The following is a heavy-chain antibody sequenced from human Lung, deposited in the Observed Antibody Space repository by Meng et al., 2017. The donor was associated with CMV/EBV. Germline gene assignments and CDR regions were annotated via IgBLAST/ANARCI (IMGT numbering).Heavy chain of an antibody. J-gene: IGHJ5*01. Sequence: VQRVPSVAEGKKPGAPVKSSCKSSGYTFTRHGTTWVLQAPGQGLEYMGWISGYNGNTNYAQKLQGRVTMTRDTSISTAYMELNRLGSDDTAIYYCARSRETSNTSWGWFDSWGQGTLVTVSS. CDR2: ISGYNGNT. V-gene: IGHV1-18*01. CDR3: ARSRETSNTSWGWFDS. D-gene: IGHD2-2*01. CDR1: GYTFTRHG.